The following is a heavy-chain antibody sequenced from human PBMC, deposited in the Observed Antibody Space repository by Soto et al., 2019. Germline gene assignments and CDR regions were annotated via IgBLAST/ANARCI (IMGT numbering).Heavy chain of an antibody. V-gene: IGHV4-59*01. Sequence: SETLSLTCTVSGGSISSYYWSWIRQPPGKGLEWIGYIYYSGSTNYNPSLKSRVTISVDTSKNQFSLKLSSVTAADTAVYYCASNTLAAAGTSWFDPWGQGTLVTVSS. D-gene: IGHD6-13*01. CDR1: GGSISSYY. CDR3: ASNTLAAAGTSWFDP. CDR2: IYYSGST. J-gene: IGHJ5*02.